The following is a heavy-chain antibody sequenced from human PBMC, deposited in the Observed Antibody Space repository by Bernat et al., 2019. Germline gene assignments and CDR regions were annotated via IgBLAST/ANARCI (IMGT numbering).Heavy chain of an antibody. CDR2: IIPIFGTA. D-gene: IGHD2-15*01. CDR3: AIKDCSGGSCYSPNFLSYDYGMDV. Sequence: QVQLVQSGAEVKKPGSSVKVSCKASGGTFSSYAISWVRQAPGQGLEWMGGIIPIFGTANYAQKFQGRVTITADESTSTAYMELSSLRSEDTAVYYCAIKDCSGGSCYSPNFLSYDYGMDVWGQGTTVTVSS. CDR1: GGTFSSYA. J-gene: IGHJ6*02. V-gene: IGHV1-69*12.